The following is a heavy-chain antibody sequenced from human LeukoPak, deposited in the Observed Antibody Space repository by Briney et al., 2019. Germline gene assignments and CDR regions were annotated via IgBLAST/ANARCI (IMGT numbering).Heavy chain of an antibody. CDR2: IYYSGTT. CDR1: GDSISSGGYF. Sequence: PSQTLSLTCTVSGDSISSGGYFWTWLRQHPGKGLEWIGYIYYSGTTYYNPSLKSRVTISVDTSKNQFSLSLSSVNAADTAVYYCARSLIRYCSSGTCSSFDYWGQGTLVTVS. V-gene: IGHV4-31*03. CDR3: ARSLIRYCSSGTCSSFDY. J-gene: IGHJ4*02. D-gene: IGHD2-15*01.